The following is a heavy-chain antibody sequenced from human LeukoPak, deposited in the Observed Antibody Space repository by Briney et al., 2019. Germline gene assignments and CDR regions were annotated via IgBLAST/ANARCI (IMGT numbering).Heavy chain of an antibody. J-gene: IGHJ4*02. D-gene: IGHD2-2*01. CDR2: IKQDGSEK. Sequence: GGSLRLSCAASGFTFSSYWMSWVRQAPGKGLEWVANIKQDGSEKYYVDSVKGRLTISRDNAKNSLYLQMNSLRAEDTAVYYCARDQRYCSSSSCPWEPFDYWGQGTLVTVSS. CDR1: GFTFSSYW. CDR3: ARDQRYCSSSSCPWEPFDY. V-gene: IGHV3-7*05.